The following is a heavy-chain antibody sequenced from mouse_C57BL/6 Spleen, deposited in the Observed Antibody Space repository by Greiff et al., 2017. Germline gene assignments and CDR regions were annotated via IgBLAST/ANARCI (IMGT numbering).Heavy chain of an antibody. Sequence: QVQLQQPGAELVKPGASVKLSCKASGYTFTSYWMHWVKQRPGQGLEWIGMIHPNSGSTNYNEKFKSKATLTVDKSSSTAYMQLSSLTSEDSAVDCCARKRDGDYAMGYWGQGASVTVSS. J-gene: IGHJ4*01. CDR1: GYTFTSYW. CDR2: IHPNSGST. V-gene: IGHV1-64*01. CDR3: ARKRDGDYAMGY. D-gene: IGHD3-3*01.